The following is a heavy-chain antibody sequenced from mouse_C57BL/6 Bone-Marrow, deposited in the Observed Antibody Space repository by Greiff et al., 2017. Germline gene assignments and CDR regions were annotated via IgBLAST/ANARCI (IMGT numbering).Heavy chain of an antibody. V-gene: IGHV5-6*01. Sequence: EVQRVESGGDLVKPGGSLKLSCAASGFTFSSSGMSWVRQTPDKRLEWVATISSGGSYTYYPDSVKGRFTISRDNAKNTLYLQMSSLKSDDTAMYYCARHCYGSSFDYWGQGATLTVSS. D-gene: IGHD1-1*01. CDR2: ISSGGSYT. CDR3: ARHCYGSSFDY. J-gene: IGHJ2*01. CDR1: GFTFSSSG.